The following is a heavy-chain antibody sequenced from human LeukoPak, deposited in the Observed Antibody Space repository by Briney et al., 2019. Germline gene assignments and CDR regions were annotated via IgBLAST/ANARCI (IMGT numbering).Heavy chain of an antibody. CDR2: ISAYNGNT. CDR3: ASPSATYYDFWSGYYTDAFDI. Sequence: GASVKVSCKASGYTFTSYGISWVRQAPGQGLEWMGWISAYNGNTNYAQKFQGRVTMTRDTSISTAYMELSRLRSDDTAVYYCASPSATYYDFWSGYYTDAFDIWGQGTMVTVSS. CDR1: GYTFTSYG. D-gene: IGHD3-3*01. J-gene: IGHJ3*02. V-gene: IGHV1-18*01.